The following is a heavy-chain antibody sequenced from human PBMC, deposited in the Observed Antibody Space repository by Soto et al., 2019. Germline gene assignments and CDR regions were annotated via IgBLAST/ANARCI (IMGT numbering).Heavy chain of an antibody. CDR3: ARETLVVPAAIRLYRPNYYGMDV. V-gene: IGHV1-69*13. J-gene: IGHJ6*02. Sequence: SVKVSCKASGGTFSSYAISWVRQAPGQGLEWMGGIIPIFGTANYAQKFQGRVTITADESTSTAYMELSSLRSEDTAVYYCARETLVVPAAIRLYRPNYYGMDVWGQGTTVTVSS. CDR1: GGTFSSYA. CDR2: IIPIFGTA. D-gene: IGHD2-2*02.